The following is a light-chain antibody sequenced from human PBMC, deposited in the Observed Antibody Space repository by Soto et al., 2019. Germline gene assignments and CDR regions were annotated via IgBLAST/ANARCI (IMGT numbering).Light chain of an antibody. CDR2: SNN. J-gene: IGLJ2*01. CDR1: TSNIGSNY. Sequence: QSVLSQPPSVSGTPGQRVTISCSGSTSNIGSNYVSWYQQLPGTAPKLLIYSNNQRPSGVPDRFSGSKSGTSASLAIGGLQSEDEADYYCAVWDDSLNARVFAGGTKVTVL. V-gene: IGLV1-44*01. CDR3: AVWDDSLNARV.